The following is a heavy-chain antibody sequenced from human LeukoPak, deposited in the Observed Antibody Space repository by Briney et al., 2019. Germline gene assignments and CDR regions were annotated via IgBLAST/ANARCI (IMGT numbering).Heavy chain of an antibody. CDR1: GGSIHTYY. D-gene: IGHD6-19*01. J-gene: IGHJ4*02. CDR2: MSDTGRT. V-gene: IGHV4-59*01. CDR3: ARAWVAGPKYFDY. Sequence: PSETLSLTCTVSGGSIHTYYWSWIRQPPGKGLEWVGYMSDTGRTNYNPSLKSRVTISGDTPKNQISLKVNSVTAADTAVYFCARAWVAGPKYFDYWGQGTLVTVSS.